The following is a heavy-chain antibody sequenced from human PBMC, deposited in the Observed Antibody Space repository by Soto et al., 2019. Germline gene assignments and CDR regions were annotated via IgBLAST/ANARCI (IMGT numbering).Heavy chain of an antibody. V-gene: IGHV3-48*03. Sequence: GGSLRLSCAASGFTFTSYEMNWVRQAPGKGLEWVSYISSSGTTKYYADSVKGRFTISRDSAKNSLYLQMNSLRAEDTAVYYCATRPPRRNIAAGYWGQGTLVTVSS. D-gene: IGHD6-6*01. CDR2: ISSSGTTK. CDR1: GFTFTSYE. CDR3: ATRPPRRNIAAGY. J-gene: IGHJ4*02.